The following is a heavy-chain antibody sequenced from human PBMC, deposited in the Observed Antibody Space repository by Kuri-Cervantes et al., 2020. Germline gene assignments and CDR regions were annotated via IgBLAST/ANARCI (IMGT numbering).Heavy chain of an antibody. V-gene: IGHV1-2*02. CDR3: AKDVHYYDMPGLNYYYYYGMDV. D-gene: IGHD3-22*01. CDR1: GYTFTGYY. Sequence: ASVKVSCKASGYTFTGYYMHWVRHAPGQGLGWMGWINPKRGGTNYAQKFQGRVTMTRNTSISTAYMELSSLRSEDTAVYYCAKDVHYYDMPGLNYYYYYGMDVWGQGTTVTVSS. CDR2: INPKRGGT. J-gene: IGHJ6*02.